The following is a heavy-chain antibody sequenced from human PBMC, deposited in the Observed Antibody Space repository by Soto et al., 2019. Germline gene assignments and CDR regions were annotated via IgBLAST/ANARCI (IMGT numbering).Heavy chain of an antibody. V-gene: IGHV3-30*18. CDR2: ISYDGSNK. J-gene: IGHJ4*02. CDR1: GCTFSRYG. CDR3: AKDLGLATMRVFYFDY. Sequence: GSLRLSCAASGCTFSRYGMHWVRQAPGKGLEWVAVISYDGSNKYYADSVKGRFTISRDNSRNTLYLQMNSLRAEDTAVYYCAKDLGLATMRVFYFDYWGQGTLVTVSS. D-gene: IGHD5-12*01.